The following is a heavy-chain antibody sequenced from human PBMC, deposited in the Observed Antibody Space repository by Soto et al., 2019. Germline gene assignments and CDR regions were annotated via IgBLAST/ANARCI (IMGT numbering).Heavy chain of an antibody. V-gene: IGHV3-23*01. D-gene: IGHD3-3*01. CDR1: GFTFSSYA. CDR3: ATVISRYYAELDN. J-gene: IGHJ4*01. Sequence: PGCSLRLSGAAAGFTFSSYAMNWVRQAQGKGQESVSVISGSGDSTYYADSVKGRSTISRDNSKYTLYVPMNSLRAEDTAVYYSATVISRYYAELDNCGHEARLTISS. CDR2: ISGSGDST.